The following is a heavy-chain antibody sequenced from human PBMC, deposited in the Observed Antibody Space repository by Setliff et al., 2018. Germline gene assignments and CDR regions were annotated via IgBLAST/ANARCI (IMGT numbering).Heavy chain of an antibody. V-gene: IGHV1-8*02. Sequence: ASVKVSCKASGYTFNNYDINWVRQAPGQGLEWMGWINPSSGKTGYALNFQGRVTMTKNTSIATAYMDLSGLMSEDTAVYYCASGPINNDVWGRGTLVTVSS. CDR3: ASGPINNDV. CDR1: GYTFNNYD. J-gene: IGHJ2*01. CDR2: INPSSGKT.